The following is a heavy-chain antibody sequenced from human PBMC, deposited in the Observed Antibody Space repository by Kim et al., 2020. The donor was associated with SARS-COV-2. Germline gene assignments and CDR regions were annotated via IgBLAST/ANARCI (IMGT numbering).Heavy chain of an antibody. Sequence: KYYADSGKGRFTISRDNSKSTLYLKMNSLRAEDTAVYYCARDAEGAVAGSWGQGTLATVSS. CDR2: K. V-gene: IGHV3-30*01. J-gene: IGHJ4*02. D-gene: IGHD6-19*01. CDR3: ARDAEGAVAGS.